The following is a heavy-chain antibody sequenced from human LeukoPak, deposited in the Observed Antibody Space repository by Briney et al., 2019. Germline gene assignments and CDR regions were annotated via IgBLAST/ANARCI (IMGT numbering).Heavy chain of an antibody. CDR3: ARRQSSGNAFDI. J-gene: IGHJ3*02. D-gene: IGHD3-22*01. CDR1: GFTVSSNY. V-gene: IGHV3-53*01. Sequence: GGSLRLSCAASGFTVSSNYMSWVRQAPGKGLEWVSVIYSGGNTYYADSVKGRFTISRDNSENTLYLQMNSLRAEDTAVYYCARRQSSGNAFDIWGQGTMVTVSS. CDR2: IYSGGNT.